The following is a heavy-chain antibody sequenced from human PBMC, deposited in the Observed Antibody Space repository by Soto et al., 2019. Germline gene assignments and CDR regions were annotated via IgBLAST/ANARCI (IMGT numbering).Heavy chain of an antibody. CDR2: IYYSGTI. D-gene: IGHD6-6*01. Sequence: TLSLTCTVSGGSIRSGRYYWVWIRQPPGKGLEWIGTIYYSGTIYYNPSLKSRVTISVDTSQNQFSLNMRSVTPADTAVYYCAGEYSTSPPVWGQGTTVTVSS. V-gene: IGHV4-39*01. CDR3: AGEYSTSPPV. CDR1: GGSIRSGRYY. J-gene: IGHJ6*02.